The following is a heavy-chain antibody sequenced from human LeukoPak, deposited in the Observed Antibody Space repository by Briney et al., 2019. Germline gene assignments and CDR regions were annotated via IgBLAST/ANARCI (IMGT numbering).Heavy chain of an antibody. CDR1: GFTVSNIY. V-gene: IGHV3-23*01. Sequence: GGSLRLSCAASGFTVSNIYMSWVRRAPGKGLDWVSGISGSGDRTHYADSVKGRFTISRDNSKNTMYLQMNSLRAEDTAVYYCARDKGVDNSGYYNGFFDFWGQGTLVTVSS. J-gene: IGHJ4*02. CDR3: ARDKGVDNSGYYNGFFDF. D-gene: IGHD3-22*01. CDR2: ISGSGDRT.